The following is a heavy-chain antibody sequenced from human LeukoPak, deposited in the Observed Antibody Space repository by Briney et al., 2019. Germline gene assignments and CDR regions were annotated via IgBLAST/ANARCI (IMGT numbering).Heavy chain of an antibody. V-gene: IGHV4-34*01. J-gene: IGHJ4*02. D-gene: IGHD3-22*01. Sequence: SETLSLTCAVYGGSFSGYYWSWIRQPPGKGLEWIGEINHSGSTNYNPSLKSRVTISVDTSKNQFSLKLRSVTAADTAVYYCARGIKGITMIVVVSGRFDYWGQGTLVTVSS. CDR2: INHSGST. CDR1: GGSFSGYY. CDR3: ARGIKGITMIVVVSGRFDY.